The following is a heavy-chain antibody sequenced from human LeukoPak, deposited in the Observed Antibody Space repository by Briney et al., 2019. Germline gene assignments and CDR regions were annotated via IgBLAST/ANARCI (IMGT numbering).Heavy chain of an antibody. J-gene: IGHJ5*02. CDR2: ISAYNGNT. CDR3: ARGGHDSYPSGYCSGGSCYSDWFDP. CDR1: GYTFTSYG. V-gene: IGHV1-18*01. Sequence: GASVKVSCKASGYTFTSYGISWVRRAPGQGLEWMGWISAYNGNTDYAQKLQGRVTMTTDTSTSTAYMELRGLRSDDTAVYYCARGGHDSYPSGYCSGGSCYSDWFDPWGQGTLVTVSS. D-gene: IGHD2-15*01.